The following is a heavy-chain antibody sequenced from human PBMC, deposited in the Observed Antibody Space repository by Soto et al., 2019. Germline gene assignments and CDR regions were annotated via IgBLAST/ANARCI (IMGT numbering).Heavy chain of an antibody. Sequence: EVQLVESGGGLVQPGGSLRLSCAGSGLTLSRYWMHWVRQGPGKGLVWVSRINSDGGTTTYAVSVKCRFNISRDNAKNTVDLQMNSLRAEDTAVYYCLAGETNYLDFWGQGTLVTVSS. CDR1: GLTLSRYW. CDR2: INSDGGTT. CDR3: LAGETNYLDF. D-gene: IGHD3-10*01. J-gene: IGHJ4*02. V-gene: IGHV3-74*01.